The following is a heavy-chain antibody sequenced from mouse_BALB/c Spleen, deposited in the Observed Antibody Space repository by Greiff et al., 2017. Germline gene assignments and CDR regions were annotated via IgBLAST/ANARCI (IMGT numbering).Heavy chain of an antibody. Sequence: EVKLVESGGGLVKPGGSLKLSCAASGFTFSSYTMSWVRQTPEKRLEWVATISSGGSYTYYPDSVKGRFTISRDNAKNTLYLQMSSLKSEDTAMYYCTSLKPFAYWGQGTLVTVSA. CDR3: TSLKPFAY. J-gene: IGHJ3*01. CDR1: GFTFSSYT. V-gene: IGHV5-6-4*01. CDR2: ISSGGSYT.